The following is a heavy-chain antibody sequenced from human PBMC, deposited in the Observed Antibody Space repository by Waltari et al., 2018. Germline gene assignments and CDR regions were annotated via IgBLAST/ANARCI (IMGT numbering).Heavy chain of an antibody. D-gene: IGHD6-13*01. CDR1: GGSFSGYY. CDR2: INHSGST. V-gene: IGHV4-34*01. CDR3: ARDSSSWYGNWFDP. Sequence: QVQLQQWGAGLLQPSETLSLTCAVYGGSFSGYYWSWIRQPPGKGLVWIGEINHSGSTNYNPSLKSRVTISVDTSKNQFSLKLSSVTAADTAVYYCARDSSSWYGNWFDPWGQGTLVTVSS. J-gene: IGHJ5*02.